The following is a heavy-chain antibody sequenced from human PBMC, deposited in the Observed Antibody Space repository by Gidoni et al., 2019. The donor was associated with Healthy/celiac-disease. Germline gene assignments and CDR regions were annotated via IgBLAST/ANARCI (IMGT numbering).Heavy chain of an antibody. V-gene: IGHV3-23*01. CDR1: GFTFRSYA. CDR2: ISGSGGST. CDR3: NRGAGAFDY. J-gene: IGHJ4*02. Sequence: EVQLLESGGGLVEPGRSLRLSCAASGFTFRSYAMSWVRQAPGKGLECVSAISGSGGSTYYADSVKGRFIISRDNSKNTLYLQMNSLRAEDTAVYYCNRGAGAFDYWGQGTLVTVSS. D-gene: IGHD6-19*01.